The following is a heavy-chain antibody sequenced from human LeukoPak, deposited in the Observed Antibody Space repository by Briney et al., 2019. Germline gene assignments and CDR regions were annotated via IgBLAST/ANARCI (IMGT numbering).Heavy chain of an antibody. CDR2: INHSGST. J-gene: IGHJ5*02. D-gene: IGHD1-26*01. CDR1: GGSFSGYY. CDR3: AMNGQSGFSFDP. Sequence: SETLSLTCAVYGGSFSGYYWSWVRQPPGKGGEGGGEINHSGSTNYNPSLKSRVTISVDTSKNQFSLKLSSVTAADTAVYHCAMNGQSGFSFDPWGRGTLVTVSS. V-gene: IGHV4-34*01.